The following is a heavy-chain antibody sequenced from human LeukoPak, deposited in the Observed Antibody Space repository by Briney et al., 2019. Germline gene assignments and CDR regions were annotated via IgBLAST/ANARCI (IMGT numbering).Heavy chain of an antibody. Sequence: GGSLRLSCAASGFTFSSYGMHWVRQSPGRGLEWVSFISFDGSNEFYADSLKGRFTISRDNSKNTLYLQMNSLRAEDTAFYYCAKDNRRHYTSGPNPDSLHWGQGALVTVSS. J-gene: IGHJ4*02. CDR3: AKDNRRHYTSGPNPDSLH. CDR2: ISFDGSNE. D-gene: IGHD6-19*01. CDR1: GFTFSSYG. V-gene: IGHV3-30*18.